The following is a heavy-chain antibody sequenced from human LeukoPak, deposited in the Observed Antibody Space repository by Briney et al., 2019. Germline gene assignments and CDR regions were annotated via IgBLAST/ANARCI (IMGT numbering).Heavy chain of an antibody. Sequence: KPGGSLRLSCAASGFTFSSYSMNWVRQAPGKGLEWVSSISRSSAYIYYADSMKGRFTISRDNAKSSLFLQMNSLRAEDTAIYYCARSEHSSSSFDYWGQGTLVTVSS. CDR3: ARSEHSSSSFDY. CDR2: ISRSSAYI. V-gene: IGHV3-21*01. J-gene: IGHJ4*02. D-gene: IGHD6-6*01. CDR1: GFTFSSYS.